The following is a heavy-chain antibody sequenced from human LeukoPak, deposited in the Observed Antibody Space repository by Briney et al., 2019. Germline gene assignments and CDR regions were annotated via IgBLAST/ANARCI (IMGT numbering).Heavy chain of an antibody. CDR2: IYYSGST. J-gene: IGHJ4*02. Sequence: SETLSLTCTVSGGSISSSSYYWGWIRQPPGKGLEWIGSIYYSGSTYYNPSLKSRVAISVDTSKNQFSLKLSSVTAADTAVYYCARDWVQDYWGQGTLVTVSS. V-gene: IGHV4-39*02. CDR3: ARDWVQDY. D-gene: IGHD3-10*01. CDR1: GGSISSSSYY.